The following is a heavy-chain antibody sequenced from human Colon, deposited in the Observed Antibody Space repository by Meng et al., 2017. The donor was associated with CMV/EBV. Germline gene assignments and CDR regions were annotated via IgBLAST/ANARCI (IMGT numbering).Heavy chain of an antibody. J-gene: IGHJ4*02. CDR1: GFNVRDKY. CDR3: TGDSVSNPNLDY. CDR2: IYRGDNT. D-gene: IGHD3-10*01. V-gene: IGHV3-66*01. Sequence: EGRLVEAGGSLVQPGGSLRRSCAASGFNVRDKYMSWVRQAPGKGLEWVCIIYRGDNTYYIDSVKDRFTVSRDNSKNTMYLQMNSLRVEDTAVYYCTGDSVSNPNLDYWGQGTLVTVSS.